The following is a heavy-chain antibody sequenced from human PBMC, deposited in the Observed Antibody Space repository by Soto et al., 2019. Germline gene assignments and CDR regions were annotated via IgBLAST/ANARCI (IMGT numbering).Heavy chain of an antibody. V-gene: IGHV3-66*01. CDR2: IYSGGST. J-gene: IGHJ6*02. Sequence: GGSLRLSCASSGFTFSDYWMHWVRQAPGKGLVWVSRIYSGGSTYHADSVKGRFTVSRDNSKNTLYLQMNSLRVEDTAVYYCARGPISPFYYDSSSYLHYGMDVWGQGTTVTVSS. CDR1: GFTFSDYW. CDR3: ARGPISPFYYDSSSYLHYGMDV. D-gene: IGHD3-22*01.